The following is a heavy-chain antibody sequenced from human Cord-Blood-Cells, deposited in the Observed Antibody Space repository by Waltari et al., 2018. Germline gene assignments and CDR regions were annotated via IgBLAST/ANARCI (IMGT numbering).Heavy chain of an antibody. D-gene: IGHD2-2*02. CDR1: GGSLRGYY. CDR2: INHSGST. Sequence: QVQLQQWGAGLLKPSETLSPTCAVFGGSLRGYYWSCIRQPPAKGLEWIGEINHSGSTNYNPSLKSRVTISVDTSKNQFSLKLSSVTAADTAVYYCARVDCSSTSCYKNWFDPWGQGTLVTVSS. V-gene: IGHV4-34*01. CDR3: ARVDCSSTSCYKNWFDP. J-gene: IGHJ5*02.